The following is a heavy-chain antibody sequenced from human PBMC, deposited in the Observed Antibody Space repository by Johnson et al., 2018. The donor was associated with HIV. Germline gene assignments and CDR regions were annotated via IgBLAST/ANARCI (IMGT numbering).Heavy chain of an antibody. V-gene: IGHV3-11*04. J-gene: IGHJ3*02. CDR3: ARPADYGDYSRDAFEI. CDR2: ISRSGSTI. Sequence: QVQLVESGGGLVKPGGSLRLSCAASGFTFSDYYMTWIRQAPGKGLEWVSYISRSGSTIYYADSVKGRFTISRDNAKNSLYLQMNSLSVEDTALYYCARPADYGDYSRDAFEIWGQGTMVTVSS. D-gene: IGHD4-17*01. CDR1: GFTFSDYY.